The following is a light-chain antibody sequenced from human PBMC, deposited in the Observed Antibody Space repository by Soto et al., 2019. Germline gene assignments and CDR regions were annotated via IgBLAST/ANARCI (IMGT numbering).Light chain of an antibody. CDR1: SSNIGAGYD. V-gene: IGLV1-40*01. CDR3: QSYASSVSKVV. Sequence: QSVLTQPPSVSGAPGQRVTISCTGSSSNIGAGYDVHWYQQLPGTAPKLLIYGNSNRSSGVPDRFSGSKSGTSASLAITGFQAEDDDEYYCQSYASSVSKVVFGGGTKLTVL. CDR2: GNS. J-gene: IGLJ2*01.